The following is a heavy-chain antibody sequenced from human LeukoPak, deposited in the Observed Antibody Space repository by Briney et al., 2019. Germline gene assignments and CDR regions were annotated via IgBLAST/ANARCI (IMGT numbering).Heavy chain of an antibody. D-gene: IGHD1-14*01. CDR2: IYYSGST. V-gene: IGHV4-39*07. CDR1: GGSISSSSYY. CDR3: AREGGRSAFDI. J-gene: IGHJ3*02. Sequence: SETLSLTCTVSGGSISSSSYYWGWIRQPPGKGLEWIGSIYYSGSTYYNPSLKSRVTISVDTSKNQFSLKLSSVTAADTAVYYCAREGGRSAFDIWGQGTMVTVSS.